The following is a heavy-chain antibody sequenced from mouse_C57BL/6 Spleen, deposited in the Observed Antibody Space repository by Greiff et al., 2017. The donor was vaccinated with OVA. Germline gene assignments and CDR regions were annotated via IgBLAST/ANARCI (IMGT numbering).Heavy chain of an antibody. J-gene: IGHJ3*01. D-gene: IGHD2-5*01. CDR1: GFTFSSYT. Sequence: EVKLVESGGGLVKPGGSLKLSCAASGFTFSSYTMSWVRQTPEKRLEWVATISGGGGNTYYPDSVKGRFTISRDNAKNTLYLQMSSLRSEDTALYYCASDTSYYSNYAWFAYWGQGTLVTVSA. CDR2: ISGGGGNT. V-gene: IGHV5-9*01. CDR3: ASDTSYYSNYAWFAY.